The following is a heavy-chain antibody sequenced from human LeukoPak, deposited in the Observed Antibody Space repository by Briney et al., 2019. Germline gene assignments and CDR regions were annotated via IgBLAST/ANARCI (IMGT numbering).Heavy chain of an antibody. Sequence: GASVKVSCKASGYTFTNYGITWVRQAPGQGLEWMGWINTYNGNTNYAQKLQGRVTMTTDTSTSTAYMELRSLRSDDTAVYYCARQAYGGNRGDYFDYWGQGTLVTVSS. CDR1: GYTFTNYG. V-gene: IGHV1-18*01. D-gene: IGHD4-23*01. CDR2: INTYNGNT. CDR3: ARQAYGGNRGDYFDY. J-gene: IGHJ4*02.